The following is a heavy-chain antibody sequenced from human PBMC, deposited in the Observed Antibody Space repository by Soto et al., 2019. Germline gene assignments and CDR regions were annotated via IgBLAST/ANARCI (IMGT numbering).Heavy chain of an antibody. CDR3: ARDWYRGDGDYSP. D-gene: IGHD4-17*01. J-gene: IGHJ5*02. CDR1: GFTFSSYS. V-gene: IGHV3-21*01. Sequence: EVQLVESGGGLVKPGGSLRLSCAASGFTFSSYSMNWVRQAPGKGLEWVSSISSSSSYIYYAASVKGRFTISRDNAKNSLYLQITSLRAEDTAVYYCARDWYRGDGDYSPWGQGTLVTVSS. CDR2: ISSSSSYI.